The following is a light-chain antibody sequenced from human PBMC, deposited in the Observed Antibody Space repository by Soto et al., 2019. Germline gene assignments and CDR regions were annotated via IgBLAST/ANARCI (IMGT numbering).Light chain of an antibody. Sequence: QSVLTQPASVSGSPGQSITISCTGTSSDVGRYNLVSWYQQHPGKAPKLMIYEGSKRPSGVSNRFSGSKSGNTASLTISGLQAEDEADYYCCSYAGSSTRMFGGGTKLTVL. CDR2: EGS. CDR1: SSDVGRYNL. J-gene: IGLJ3*02. CDR3: CSYAGSSTRM. V-gene: IGLV2-23*01.